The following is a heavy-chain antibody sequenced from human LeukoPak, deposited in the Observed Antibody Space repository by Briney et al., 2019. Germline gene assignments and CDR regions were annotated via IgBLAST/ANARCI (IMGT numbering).Heavy chain of an antibody. CDR1: GGSFDGYS. V-gene: IGHV4-59*10. Sequence: SPSETLSLTCGIYGGSFDGYSWSWIRQSPGKGLEWIGRIYTSGSTNYNPSLKSRVTISVDTSKNQFSLKLSSVTAADTAVYYCARLNQQLVHYYFDYWGQGTLVTVSS. CDR2: IYTSGST. J-gene: IGHJ4*02. D-gene: IGHD6-13*01. CDR3: ARLNQQLVHYYFDY.